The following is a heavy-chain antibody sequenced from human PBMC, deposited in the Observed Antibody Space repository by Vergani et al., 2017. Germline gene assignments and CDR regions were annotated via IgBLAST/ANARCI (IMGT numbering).Heavy chain of an antibody. D-gene: IGHD3-16*02. CDR3: AREHVIHLGELSLSLIPYYFDY. Sequence: QVQLVESGGGVVQPGGSLRLSCAASGFTFSSYGMHWVRQAPGKGLEWVAFIRYDGSNKYYADSVKGRFTISRDNSKNTLYLQMNSLRAEDTAVYYCAREHVIHLGELSLSLIPYYFDYWGQGTLVTVSS. CDR2: IRYDGSNK. CDR1: GFTFSSYG. J-gene: IGHJ4*02. V-gene: IGHV3-30*02.